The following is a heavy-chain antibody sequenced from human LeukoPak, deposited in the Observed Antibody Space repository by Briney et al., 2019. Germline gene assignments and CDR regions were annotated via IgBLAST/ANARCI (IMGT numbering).Heavy chain of an antibody. V-gene: IGHV4-59*08. D-gene: IGHD4-17*01. Sequence: SETLSLTCTVSGGSISSYYWSWIRQPPGKGLEWIGYIYYSGSTNYNPSLKSRVTISVDTSKNQFSLKLSSVTAAGTAVYYCARLPLSTVTTFDYWGQGTLVTVSS. CDR1: GGSISSYY. CDR3: ARLPLSTVTTFDY. J-gene: IGHJ4*02. CDR2: IYYSGST.